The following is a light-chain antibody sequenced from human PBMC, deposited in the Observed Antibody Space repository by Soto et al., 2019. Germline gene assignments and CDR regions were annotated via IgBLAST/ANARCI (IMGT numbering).Light chain of an antibody. J-gene: IGKJ4*01. CDR1: QDISNY. V-gene: IGKV1-33*01. Sequence: DIQMTQSPSSLSASVGDRVTITCQASQDISNYLNWYQQKPGKAPKLLIYDASNLETGVPSRFSGSGSGTDFTFTISSLQPDDIATYYCQQYDNLLTFGGGTKVEIK. CDR2: DAS. CDR3: QQYDNLLT.